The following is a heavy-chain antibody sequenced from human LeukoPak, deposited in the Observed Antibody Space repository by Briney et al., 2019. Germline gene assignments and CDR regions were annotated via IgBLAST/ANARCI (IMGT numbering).Heavy chain of an antibody. CDR2: IYYSGST. CDR3: ASQPGDYYYYYYMDV. J-gene: IGHJ6*03. D-gene: IGHD2-2*01. CDR1: GGSISSSSYY. V-gene: IGHV4-39*07. Sequence: SETLSLTCTVSGGSISSSSYYWGWIRQPPGKGLEWIGSIYYSGSTYYNPSLKSRVTISVDTSTNQFSLKLSSVTAADTAVYYCASQPGDYYYYYYMDVWGKGTTVTVSS.